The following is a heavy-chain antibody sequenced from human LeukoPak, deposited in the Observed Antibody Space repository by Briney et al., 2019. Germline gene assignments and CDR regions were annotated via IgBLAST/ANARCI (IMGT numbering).Heavy chain of an antibody. Sequence: GGSLRLSCAASGFTFSSNWMSWVRQAPGKGLEWVANIKQDGSEKYHVDSVKGRFTISRDNAKNSLYLQMNSLRAEDTAVYYCARDYRWGQGTLVAVSS. J-gene: IGHJ4*02. CDR2: IKQDGSEK. CDR3: ARDYR. D-gene: IGHD3-16*02. V-gene: IGHV3-7*01. CDR1: GFTFSSNW.